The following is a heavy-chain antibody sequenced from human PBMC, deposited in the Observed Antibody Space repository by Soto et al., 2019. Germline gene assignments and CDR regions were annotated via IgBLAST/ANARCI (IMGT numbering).Heavy chain of an antibody. CDR1: GYTFTSYG. CDR2: ISAYNGNT. V-gene: IGHV1-18*01. D-gene: IGHD6-13*01. Sequence: ASVKVSCKASGYTFTSYGISWVRKAPGQGLEWMGWISAYNGNTNYAQKLQGRVTMTTDTSTSTAYMELRSLRSDDTALYYCARDVSPGSSSLYLDAFDIWGQGTMVTVSS. CDR3: ARDVSPGSSSLYLDAFDI. J-gene: IGHJ3*02.